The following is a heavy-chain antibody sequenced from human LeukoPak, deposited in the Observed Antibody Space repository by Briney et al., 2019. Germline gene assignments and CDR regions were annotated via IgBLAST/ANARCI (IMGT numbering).Heavy chain of an antibody. CDR1: GYTFTSYG. D-gene: IGHD2-21*01. Sequence: ASAKVSCKASGYTFTSYGISWVRQAPGQGLEWMGWISAYNGNTNYAQKLQGRVTMTTDTSTSTAYVEPRSLRSDDTAVYYCASSVEDDAFDIWGQGTMVTVSS. J-gene: IGHJ3*02. CDR2: ISAYNGNT. CDR3: ASSVEDDAFDI. V-gene: IGHV1-18*01.